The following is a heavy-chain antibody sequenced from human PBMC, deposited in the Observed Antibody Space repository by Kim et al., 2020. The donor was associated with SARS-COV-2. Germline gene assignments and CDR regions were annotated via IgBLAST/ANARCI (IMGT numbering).Heavy chain of an antibody. D-gene: IGHD6-13*01. Sequence: NTNPSLKSRVPISVDTSKNQFSLKLSSVTAADTAVYYCAGLWGSSQKFDPWGQGTLVTVSS. V-gene: IGHV4-61*07. CDR3: AGLWGSSQKFDP. J-gene: IGHJ5*02.